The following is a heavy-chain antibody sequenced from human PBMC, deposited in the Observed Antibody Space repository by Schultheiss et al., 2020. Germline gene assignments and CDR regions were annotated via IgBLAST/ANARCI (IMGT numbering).Heavy chain of an antibody. Sequence: GGSLRLSCAASGFTVSSNYMSWVRQAPGKGLEWVSVIYSGGSTYYADSVKGRFTISRDNSKNTLYLQMNSLRAEDTAVYYCAKGPPHYDFWSGSSDYYYYMDVWGKGTTVTVSS. D-gene: IGHD3-3*01. CDR3: AKGPPHYDFWSGSSDYYYYMDV. V-gene: IGHV3-53*05. J-gene: IGHJ6*03. CDR1: GFTVSSNY. CDR2: IYSGGST.